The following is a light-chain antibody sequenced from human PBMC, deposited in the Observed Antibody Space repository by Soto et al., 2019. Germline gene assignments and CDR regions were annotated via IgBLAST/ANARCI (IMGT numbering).Light chain of an antibody. CDR1: QDIKTY. J-gene: IGKJ3*01. CDR2: GTF. Sequence: IQLTQSPSSLSASVGDRVSITCRASQDIKTYLAWYQQKRGKAPKLLISGTFALQSGVPSRFNGSGSGTDFALTISRLQPEDFATYYCQHLNNYPPFAFAPGTKVDLE. V-gene: IGKV1-9*01. CDR3: QHLNNYPPFA.